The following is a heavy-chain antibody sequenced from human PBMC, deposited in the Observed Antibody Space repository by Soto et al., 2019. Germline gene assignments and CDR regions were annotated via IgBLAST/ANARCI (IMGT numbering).Heavy chain of an antibody. Sequence: PGGSLRLSCAASGFTFSSYSMNWVRQAPGKGLEWVSSISSSSSYIYYADSVKGRFTISRDNAKNSLYLQMNSLRAEDTAVYYCARDVPDILTGYSSPWFDPWGQGTLVTVSS. J-gene: IGHJ5*02. D-gene: IGHD3-9*01. CDR2: ISSSSSYI. CDR3: ARDVPDILTGYSSPWFDP. CDR1: GFTFSSYS. V-gene: IGHV3-21*01.